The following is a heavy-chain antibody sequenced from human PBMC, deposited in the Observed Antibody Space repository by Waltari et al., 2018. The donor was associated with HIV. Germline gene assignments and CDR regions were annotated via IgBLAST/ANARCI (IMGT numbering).Heavy chain of an antibody. CDR3: ARRHATEGVLDL. D-gene: IGHD3-10*01. CDR2: LNGDGTTN. J-gene: IGHJ2*01. CDR1: GFTFSNFW. Sequence: LSCAASGFTFSNFWMHWVRQVPGKGPVWISRLNGDGTTNLYADSVKGRFTISRDNTRDAHYLQMNSLRAEDTAVYYCARRHATEGVLDLWGRGTLVTVSS. V-gene: IGHV3-74*01.